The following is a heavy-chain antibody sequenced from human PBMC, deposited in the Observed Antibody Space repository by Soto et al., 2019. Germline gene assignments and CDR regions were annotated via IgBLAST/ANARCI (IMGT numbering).Heavy chain of an antibody. CDR1: GSSSSSYY. J-gene: IGHJ4*02. CDR2: IYYSGST. D-gene: IGHD3-10*01. CDR3: ARDRARFDY. Sequence: PSETLSLTCTVSGSSSSSYYLSWIRQPPGKGLEWIGYIYYSGSTNYNPSLKSRVTISVDTSKNQFSLKLSSVTAADTAVYYCARDRARFDYWGQGTLVTVSS. V-gene: IGHV4-59*01.